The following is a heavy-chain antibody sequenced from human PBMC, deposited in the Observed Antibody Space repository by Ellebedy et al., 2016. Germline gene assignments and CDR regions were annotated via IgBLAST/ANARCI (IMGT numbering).Heavy chain of an antibody. CDR2: ISYDGSNK. CDR3: ARDIDSAHYYGSGSPHY. J-gene: IGHJ4*02. CDR1: GFTFSSYA. V-gene: IGHV3-30-3*01. D-gene: IGHD3-10*01. Sequence: GESLKISXAASGFTFSSYAMHWVRQAPGKGLEWVAVISYDGSNKYYADSVKGRFTISRDNSKNTLYLQMNSLRAEDTAVYYCARDIDSAHYYGSGSPHYWGQGTLVTVSS.